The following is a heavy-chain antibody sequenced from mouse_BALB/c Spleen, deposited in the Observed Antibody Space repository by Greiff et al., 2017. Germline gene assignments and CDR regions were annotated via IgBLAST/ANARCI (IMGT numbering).Heavy chain of an antibody. CDR1: GYAFTNYL. Sequence: VQLQQSGAELVRPGTSVKVSCKASGYAFTNYLIEWVKQRPGQGLEWIGVINPGSGGTNYNEKFKGKATLTADKSSSTAYMQLSSLTSDDSAVYFCARSLRPAWFAYWGQGTLVTVSA. J-gene: IGHJ3*01. V-gene: IGHV1-54*01. D-gene: IGHD1-2*01. CDR2: INPGSGGT. CDR3: ARSLRPAWFAY.